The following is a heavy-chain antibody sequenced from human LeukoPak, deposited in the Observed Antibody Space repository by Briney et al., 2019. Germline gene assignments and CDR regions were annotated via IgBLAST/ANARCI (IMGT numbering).Heavy chain of an antibody. CDR1: GGSISSSSFY. CDR3: ARYYYYDTSGYYPRSFFDY. CDR2: IYYSGST. V-gene: IGHV4-39*01. D-gene: IGHD3-22*01. J-gene: IGHJ4*02. Sequence: PSETLSLTCTVSGGSISSSSFYWGWIRQPPGKGLECVGSIYYSGSTYYNPSLRSRVTISVDTSKNQFSLKLISVTAADTAVYYCARYYYYDTSGYYPRSFFDYWGQGTLVTVSS.